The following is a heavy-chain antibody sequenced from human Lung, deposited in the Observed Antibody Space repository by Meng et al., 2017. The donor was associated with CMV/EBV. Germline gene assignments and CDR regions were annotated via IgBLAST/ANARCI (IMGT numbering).Heavy chain of an antibody. D-gene: IGHD2-2*01. CDR2: IKQDATEA. CDR3: ARVLCDDSTCFNGLDF. V-gene: IGHV3-7*01. CDR1: GFTFGPYW. Sequence: SCVASGFTFGPYWMSWVRRSPARGLEWVANIKQDATEARYADSTKGRFTISRDNTRRAVSLEMNSLRVEDSAVYYCARVLCDDSTCFNGLDFWGQGTPVTVSS. J-gene: IGHJ4*02.